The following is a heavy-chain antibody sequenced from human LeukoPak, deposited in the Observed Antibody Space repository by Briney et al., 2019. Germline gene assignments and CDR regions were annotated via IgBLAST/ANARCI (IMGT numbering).Heavy chain of an antibody. CDR3: ARSPRGSGSSTLLGVAFDI. V-gene: IGHV4-4*07. CDR1: GGSISSYY. CDR2: IYTSGST. D-gene: IGHD3-10*01. J-gene: IGHJ3*02. Sequence: SETLSLTCTVSGGSISSYYWSWIRQPAGKGLEWIGRIYTSGSTNYNPSLKSRVTMSVDASKNQFSLKLSSVTAPDTAVYYCARSPRGSGSSTLLGVAFDIWGQGTMVTVSS.